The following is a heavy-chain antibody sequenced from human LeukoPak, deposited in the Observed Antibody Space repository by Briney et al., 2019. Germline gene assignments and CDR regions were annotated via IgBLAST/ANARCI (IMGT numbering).Heavy chain of an antibody. V-gene: IGHV1-18*01. CDR2: ISGYNGNT. CDR3: ARLYQLPNFYYYGRDV. CDR1: GYPFTNYG. D-gene: IGHD2-2*01. J-gene: IGHJ6*02. Sequence: ASVKVSCKASGYPFTNYGISWVRQAPGQGLEWMGWISGYNGNTNHAQKLQGRLTMTTDTSTATAYMELRSLRSDDTAVYYCARLYQLPNFYYYGRDVWGQGTTVTVSS.